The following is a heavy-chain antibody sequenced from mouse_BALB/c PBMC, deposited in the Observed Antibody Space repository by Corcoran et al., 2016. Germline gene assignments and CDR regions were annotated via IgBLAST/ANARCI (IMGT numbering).Heavy chain of an antibody. Sequence: QIQLVQSGPELKKPGETVKISCKASGYTFTNYGMNWVKQAPGKGLKWMGWINTYTGEPTYDDDFKGRFAFSLETSASTAYLQINNLKNEDTATYFCARGPLYYGSSYRGSYAMDHWGQGTSVTVSS. CDR1: GYTFTNYG. J-gene: IGHJ4*01. D-gene: IGHD1-1*01. CDR2: INTYTGEP. V-gene: IGHV9-3-1*01. CDR3: ARGPLYYGSSYRGSYAMDH.